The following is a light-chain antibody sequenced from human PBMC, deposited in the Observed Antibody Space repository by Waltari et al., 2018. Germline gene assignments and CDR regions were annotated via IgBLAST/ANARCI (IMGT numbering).Light chain of an antibody. CDR3: CSYAGSSTLV. J-gene: IGLJ3*02. Sequence: QSALTQPASVSGSPGQSISISCTGTRSDVGSYNLVSWYQQHPDKAPKLMIYEDTKRPSGVSNRFSGSKSGTTASLTISGLQAEDEADYYCCSYAGSSTLVFGGGTKLTVL. V-gene: IGLV2-23*01. CDR1: RSDVGSYNL. CDR2: EDT.